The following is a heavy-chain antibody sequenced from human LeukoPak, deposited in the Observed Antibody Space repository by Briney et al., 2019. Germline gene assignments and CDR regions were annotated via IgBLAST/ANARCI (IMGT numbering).Heavy chain of an antibody. CDR3: ARDIVNGDGYKWYFDL. CDR2: IYFSGST. J-gene: IGHJ2*01. D-gene: IGHD5-24*01. V-gene: IGHV4-39*07. CDR1: GGSIGSSSYF. Sequence: SETLSLTCTVSGGSIGSSSYFWGWIRQPPGKGLEFIGSIYFSGSTYYNPSLKSRVTISVDTSKNQFSLKLNSVTAADTAVYYCARDIVNGDGYKWYFDLWGRGTLVTVSS.